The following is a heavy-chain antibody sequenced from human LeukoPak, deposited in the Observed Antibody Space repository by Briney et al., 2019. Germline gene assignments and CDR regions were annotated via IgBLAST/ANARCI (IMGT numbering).Heavy chain of an antibody. CDR3: ASPVIQPTLGRSFDAFDI. J-gene: IGHJ3*02. CDR2: IYYSGNT. D-gene: IGHD2-21*01. Sequence: SETLSLTCTVSGGSISGADYYWSWIRQHSGKGLEWIGYIYYSGNTYYNPSLKSRVTISVDTSKNQFSLKLSSVTAADTAVYYCASPVIQPTLGRSFDAFDIWGQGTMVTVSS. CDR1: GGSISGADYY. V-gene: IGHV4-30-4*08.